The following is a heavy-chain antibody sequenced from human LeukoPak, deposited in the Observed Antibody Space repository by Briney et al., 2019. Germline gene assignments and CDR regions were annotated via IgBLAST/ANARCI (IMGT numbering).Heavy chain of an antibody. CDR2: ITTNTGNP. J-gene: IGHJ4*02. CDR1: GYTFTSYA. Sequence: ASVKVSCTASGYTFTSYAMNWMRQAPGQGLEWMGWITTNTGNPTYAQGFTGRFVFSLDTSVSTAYLQISSLQTEDTAVYYCAREGYGGLIDFWGQGALVTVSS. CDR3: AREGYGGLIDF. V-gene: IGHV7-4-1*02. D-gene: IGHD4-23*01.